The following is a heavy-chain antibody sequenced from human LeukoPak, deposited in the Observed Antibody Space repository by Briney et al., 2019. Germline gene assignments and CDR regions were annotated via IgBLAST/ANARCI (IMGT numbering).Heavy chain of an antibody. Sequence: PGGSLRLSCAASGFTFSSYGMHWVRQAPGKGLEWVAVIWYDGSNKYYADSVKGRFTISRDNSKNTLYLQMNSLRAEDTAVYYCARDLSSSSWYPPDWFDPWGQGTLVTVSS. CDR3: ARDLSSSSWYPPDWFDP. CDR1: GFTFSSYG. V-gene: IGHV3-33*01. J-gene: IGHJ5*02. D-gene: IGHD6-13*01. CDR2: IWYDGSNK.